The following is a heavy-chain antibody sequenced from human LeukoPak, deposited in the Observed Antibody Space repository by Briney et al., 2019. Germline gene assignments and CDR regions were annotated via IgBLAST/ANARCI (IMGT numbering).Heavy chain of an antibody. V-gene: IGHV3-23*01. CDR2: LFTGGGRT. J-gene: IGHJ4*02. CDR1: GFTFNNYL. D-gene: IGHD6-19*01. Sequence: PGGSLRLSCAASGFTFNNYLMSWVCQAPGKGLEWVSVLFTGGGRTLYADSVKGRFTISRDNSKNTLYLQMNSLRAEDTAVYYCAKDRYSSGWYRYFDYWGQGTLVTVSS. CDR3: AKDRYSSGWYRYFDY.